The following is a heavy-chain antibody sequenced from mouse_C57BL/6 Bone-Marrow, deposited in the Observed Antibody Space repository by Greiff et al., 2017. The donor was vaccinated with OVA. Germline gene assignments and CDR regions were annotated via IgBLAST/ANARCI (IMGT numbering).Heavy chain of an antibody. CDR2: INPSNGDT. CDR3: ARGAY. CDR1: GYTFTSYW. Sequence: QVQLKQPGTELVKPGASVKLSCKASGYTFTSYWMHWVKQRPGQGLEWIGDINPSNGDTNYNGKFKGKATLTADKSSSTAYMQLSSLTSEDSAVYFCARGAYWGQGTLVTVSA. V-gene: IGHV1-53*01. J-gene: IGHJ3*01.